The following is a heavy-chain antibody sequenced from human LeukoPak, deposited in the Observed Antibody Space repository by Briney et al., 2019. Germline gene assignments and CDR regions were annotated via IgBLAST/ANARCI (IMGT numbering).Heavy chain of an antibody. CDR1: GFTFSDYY. Sequence: GGSLRLSYAASGFTFSDYYMSWIRQAPGKGLEWVSYISSSGSTIYYADSVKGRFTISRDNSKNTLYLQMNSLRAEDTAVYYCAKTYYDSSGYYYDDPLDYWGQGTLVTVSS. CDR2: ISSSGSTI. D-gene: IGHD3-22*01. V-gene: IGHV3-11*04. CDR3: AKTYYDSSGYYYDDPLDY. J-gene: IGHJ4*02.